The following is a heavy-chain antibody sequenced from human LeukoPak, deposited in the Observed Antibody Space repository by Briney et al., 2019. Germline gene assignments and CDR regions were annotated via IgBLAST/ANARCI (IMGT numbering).Heavy chain of an antibody. D-gene: IGHD4-23*01. Sequence: GGSLRLSCAASGFSFSSYYMYWVRQAPGKGLEWVAFIRYDGNNKYYADSVKGRFTISRDNSESTLYLQLNSLRAEDTAVYYCTTITVASHFDYWGPGTLVTVSS. J-gene: IGHJ4*02. V-gene: IGHV3-30*02. CDR2: IRYDGNNK. CDR3: TTITVASHFDY. CDR1: GFSFSSYY.